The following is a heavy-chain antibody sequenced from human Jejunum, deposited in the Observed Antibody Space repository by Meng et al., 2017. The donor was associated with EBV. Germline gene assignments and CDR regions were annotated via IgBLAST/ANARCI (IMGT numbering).Heavy chain of an antibody. V-gene: IGHV1-3*01. CDR3: ARELGGRFNY. J-gene: IGHJ4*01. CDR1: GYIFTDFA. CDR2: INPGTGGR. D-gene: IGHD1-26*01. Sequence: QVHVVQSGAGVKEFGASVTLSCKSSGYIFTDFALHWLRQAPGQSPEWVTWINPGTGGRQFSHKFQGRVTITSDTSASTVYMELSGLRSEDTATYYCARELGGRFNYWGQGTLVTVSS.